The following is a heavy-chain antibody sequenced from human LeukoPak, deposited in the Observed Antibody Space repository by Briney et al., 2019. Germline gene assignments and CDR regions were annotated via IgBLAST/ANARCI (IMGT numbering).Heavy chain of an antibody. CDR2: ISSSSSTI. J-gene: IGHJ4*02. Sequence: PGGSLRLSCAASGFTFSSYSMNCGRQAPGKGLEWVSYISSSSSTIYYADSVKGRFTISRESAKNSLYLQMNSLRDEDTAVYYCAGDRFLEWPSPFDYWGQGTLVTVSS. V-gene: IGHV3-48*02. CDR3: AGDRFLEWPSPFDY. CDR1: GFTFSSYS. D-gene: IGHD3-3*01.